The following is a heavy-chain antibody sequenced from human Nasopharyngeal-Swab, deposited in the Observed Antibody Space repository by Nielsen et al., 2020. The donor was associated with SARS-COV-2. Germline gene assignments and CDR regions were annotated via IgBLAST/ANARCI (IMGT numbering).Heavy chain of an antibody. CDR2: ITDSGYGT. V-gene: IGHV3-23*01. CDR3: AKAYCSGAGCDYFDY. Sequence: GESLKISCAAAGFTFRNCAMNWVRQAPGKGLQWVATITDSGYGTYYADSVKGRFTISRDNPKTTLYLQMNSLRAEDSAVYYCAKAYCSGAGCDYFDYWGQGTLVTVSS. D-gene: IGHD2-15*01. J-gene: IGHJ4*02. CDR1: GFTFRNCA.